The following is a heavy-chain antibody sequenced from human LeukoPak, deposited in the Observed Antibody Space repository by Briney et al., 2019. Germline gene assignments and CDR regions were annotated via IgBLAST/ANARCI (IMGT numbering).Heavy chain of an antibody. CDR3: ARGSQEQQLVSRAGAYFDY. J-gene: IGHJ4*02. Sequence: SETLSLTCTVSGGSISSGDYYWSWIRQPPGKGLEWIGYIYYSGSTYYNPSLKSRVTISVDTSKNQFSLKLSSLTAADTAVYYCARGSQEQQLVSRAGAYFDYWGQGTLVTVSS. D-gene: IGHD6-13*01. V-gene: IGHV4-30-4*01. CDR1: GGSISSGDYY. CDR2: IYYSGST.